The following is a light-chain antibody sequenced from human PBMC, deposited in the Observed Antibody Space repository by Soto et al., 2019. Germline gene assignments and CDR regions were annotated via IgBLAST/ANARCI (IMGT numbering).Light chain of an antibody. J-gene: IGLJ2*01. CDR2: NVS. CDR1: DSDVGGYNY. CDR3: SSYTTTGVGV. V-gene: IGLV2-14*03. Sequence: QSVLTQPASVSGSPGQSITISCTGTDSDVGGYNYVSWYQHHPGNAPKVMIFNVSYRPSGVSNRFSGSKSGNTASLTISGLQAEDEADYYCSSYTTTGVGVFGGGTKLTVL.